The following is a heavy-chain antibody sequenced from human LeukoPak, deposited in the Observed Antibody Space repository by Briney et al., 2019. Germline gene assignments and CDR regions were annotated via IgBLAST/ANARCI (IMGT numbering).Heavy chain of an antibody. D-gene: IGHD3-9*01. V-gene: IGHV3-66*01. CDR1: GFTVSTNF. CDR3: ARVSNFAFDY. CDR2: IYSGGST. Sequence: GSLRLSCAASGFTVSTNFMSWVRQAPGKGLEWVSIIYSGGSTYYADSVKGRFTISRDSSKNTLYLQMNSLRAEDTAVYYCARVSNFAFDYWGQGTLVTVSS. J-gene: IGHJ4*02.